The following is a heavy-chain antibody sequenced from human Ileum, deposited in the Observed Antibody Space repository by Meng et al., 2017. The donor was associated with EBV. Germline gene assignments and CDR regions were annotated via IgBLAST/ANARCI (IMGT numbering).Heavy chain of an antibody. D-gene: IGHD3-10*01. J-gene: IGHJ4*02. V-gene: IGHV3-13*01. CDR1: GFTFIIYA. CDR3: ARSRGVLTQPFDY. Sequence: EVHVVCSGRGLVRPGAALRLSCVASGFTFIIYAMHWVRHAAGKGLEWVSGIGTHGDTYYPGSVKGRFTISREDAKNSLFLQMNSLRPGDTAVYFCARSRGVLTQPFDYWGQGILVTVSS. CDR2: IGTHGDT.